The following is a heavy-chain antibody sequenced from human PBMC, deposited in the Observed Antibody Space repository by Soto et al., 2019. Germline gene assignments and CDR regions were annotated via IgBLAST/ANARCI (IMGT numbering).Heavy chain of an antibody. CDR3: ATEDWNDRNGMGV. J-gene: IGHJ6*02. D-gene: IGHD1-1*01. Sequence: QVQLGESGGGVVQPGRSLRLSCAASGVIFSAYGMHWVRQAPGEGLEWVAVIGNDGSEKYYAESVKGRFTISRDNSKNTLYLQMNSRRAEDTAVYYCATEDWNDRNGMGVWGQGTTVTVSS. CDR1: GVIFSAYG. V-gene: IGHV3-33*01. CDR2: IGNDGSEK.